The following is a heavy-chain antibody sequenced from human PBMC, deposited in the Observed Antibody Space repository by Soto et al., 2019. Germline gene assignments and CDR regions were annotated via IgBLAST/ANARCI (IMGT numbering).Heavy chain of an antibody. CDR2: IRRKTDGGAT. CDR3: TTGIHCTSSWSGMDV. J-gene: IGHJ6*02. D-gene: IGHD6-13*01. V-gene: IGHV3-15*01. CDR1: GFTFSDAW. Sequence: PGGSLRLSCAASGFTFSDAWMSWVRQAPGKGLEWVGRIRRKTDGGATDYLAPVRGRFTISRDDSKTTLYLQMNSLKTEDTAVYYCTTGIHCTSSWSGMDVWGQGTTVTVSS.